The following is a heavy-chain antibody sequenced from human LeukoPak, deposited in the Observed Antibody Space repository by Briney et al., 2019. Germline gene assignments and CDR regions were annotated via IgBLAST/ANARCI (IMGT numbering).Heavy chain of an antibody. D-gene: IGHD3-3*01. CDR3: AREVTIFGVARWGYMDV. Sequence: SETLSLTCTVSGGSISSSSYYWGWIRQPPGKGLEWIGSIYYSGSTYYNPSLKSRVTISVDTSKNQFSLKLSSVTAADTAVYYCAREVTIFGVARWGYMDVWGKGTTVTVSS. J-gene: IGHJ6*03. CDR1: GGSISSSSYY. V-gene: IGHV4-39*07. CDR2: IYYSGST.